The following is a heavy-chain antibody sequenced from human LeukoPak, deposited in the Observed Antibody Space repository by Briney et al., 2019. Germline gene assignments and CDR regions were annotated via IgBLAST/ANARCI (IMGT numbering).Heavy chain of an antibody. CDR2: ISYDGSNK. V-gene: IGHV3-30-3*01. D-gene: IGHD3-10*01. CDR3: ARDTMVRGVYYFDY. Sequence: GGPLRLSCAASGFTFSSYAMHWVRQAPGKGLEWVAVISYDGSNKYYADSVKGRFTISRDNSKNTLYLQMNSLRAEDTAVYYCARDTMVRGVYYFDYWGQGTLVTVSS. J-gene: IGHJ4*02. CDR1: GFTFSSYA.